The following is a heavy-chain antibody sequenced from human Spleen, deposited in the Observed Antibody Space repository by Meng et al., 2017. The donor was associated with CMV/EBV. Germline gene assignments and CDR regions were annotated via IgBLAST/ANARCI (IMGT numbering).Heavy chain of an antibody. Sequence: GSLRLSCTVSGGSVSSGSYYWSWIRQPPGKGLEWIGYIYYSGSTNYNPSLKSRVTISVDTSKNQFSLKLSSVTAADTAVYYCARDHVASGSYYYYYGMDVWGQGTTVTVSS. CDR2: IYYSGST. D-gene: IGHD1-26*01. V-gene: IGHV4-61*01. CDR1: GGSVSSGSYY. CDR3: ARDHVASGSYYYYYGMDV. J-gene: IGHJ6*02.